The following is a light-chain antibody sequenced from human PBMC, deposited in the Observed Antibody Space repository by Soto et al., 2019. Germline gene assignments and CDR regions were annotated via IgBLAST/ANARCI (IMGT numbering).Light chain of an antibody. V-gene: IGLV2-14*01. J-gene: IGLJ1*01. CDR1: SGDVGGYNY. CDR3: SSYTSSTTLEV. Sequence: SALTQPASVSGSPGQSITISCTGTSGDVGGYNYVSWYQQHPGQVPKLIIYEVTHRPPGVSDRFSGSKSGNTASLTISGLQAEDEADYYCSSYTSSTTLEVFGTGTKLTVL. CDR2: EVT.